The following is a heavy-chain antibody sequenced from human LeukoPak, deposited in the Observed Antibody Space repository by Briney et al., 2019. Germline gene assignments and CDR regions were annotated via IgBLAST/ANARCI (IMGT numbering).Heavy chain of an antibody. Sequence: GGSPRLSCAASGFTFSSYSMNWVRQAPGTGLKWVSSISSSSSYIYYADSVKGRFTISRDNAKNSLYLQMNSLRAEDTAVYYCARDEPYCSSTSCPLRYWGQGTLVTVSS. J-gene: IGHJ4*02. D-gene: IGHD2-2*01. CDR3: ARDEPYCSSTSCPLRY. CDR1: GFTFSSYS. CDR2: ISSSSSYI. V-gene: IGHV3-21*01.